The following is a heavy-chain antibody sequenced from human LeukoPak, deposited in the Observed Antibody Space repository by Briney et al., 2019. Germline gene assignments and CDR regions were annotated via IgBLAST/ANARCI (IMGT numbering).Heavy chain of an antibody. V-gene: IGHV1-2*02. CDR1: GYTFTGYY. CDR3: ARALPRGPIGFYYMDV. CDR2: INPNSGGT. Sequence: ASVKVSCKASGYTFTGYYMQWVRRAPGQALEWMGLINPNSGGTNYAQKFQGRVTMTRDTSISTAYMELSRLRSDDTAVYYCARALPRGPIGFYYMDVWGKWTTVTVSS. J-gene: IGHJ6*03. D-gene: IGHD3-10*01.